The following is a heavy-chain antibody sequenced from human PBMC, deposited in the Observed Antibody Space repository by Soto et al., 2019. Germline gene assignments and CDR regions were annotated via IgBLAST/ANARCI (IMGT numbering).Heavy chain of an antibody. CDR2: ISYDGSNK. V-gene: IGHV3-30-3*01. J-gene: IGHJ4*02. CDR1: GFTFSSYA. Sequence: QVQLVESGGGVVQPGRSLRLSCAASGFTFSSYAMHWVRQAPGKGLEWVAVISYDGSNKYYADSVKGRFTISRDNSKNTLYLQMNSLRAEDTAVYYCARVGAYDYVWGSYRYNGGLVDYWGQGTLVTVSS. D-gene: IGHD3-16*02. CDR3: ARVGAYDYVWGSYRYNGGLVDY.